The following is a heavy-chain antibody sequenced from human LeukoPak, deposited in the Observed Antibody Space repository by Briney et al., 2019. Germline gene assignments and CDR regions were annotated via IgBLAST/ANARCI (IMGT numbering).Heavy chain of an antibody. CDR3: ARDPLDQQLVGGGGY. J-gene: IGHJ4*02. Sequence: PGRSLRLSCAASGFTFSSYSMNWVRQAPGKGLEWVSSISSSSSYIYYADSVKGRFTISRDNAKNSLYLQMNSLRAEDTAVYYCARDPLDQQLVGGGGYWGQGTLVTVSS. CDR1: GFTFSSYS. CDR2: ISSSSSYI. D-gene: IGHD6-13*01. V-gene: IGHV3-21*01.